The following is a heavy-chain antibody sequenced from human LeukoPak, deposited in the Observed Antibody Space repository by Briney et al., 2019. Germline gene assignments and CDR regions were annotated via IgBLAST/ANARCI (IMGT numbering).Heavy chain of an antibody. Sequence: GGSLRLSCAASGFTFSNYAMTWVRQAPEKGLEWVGFIRRKSYGGTTEYAASVKGRFTISRDDSKSIAYLQMNSLNTEDTAVYYCTRVEMVAFYSYYMDVWGKGTTVTISS. D-gene: IGHD5-24*01. CDR3: TRVEMVAFYSYYMDV. J-gene: IGHJ6*03. CDR1: GFTFSNYA. V-gene: IGHV3-49*04. CDR2: IRRKSYGGTT.